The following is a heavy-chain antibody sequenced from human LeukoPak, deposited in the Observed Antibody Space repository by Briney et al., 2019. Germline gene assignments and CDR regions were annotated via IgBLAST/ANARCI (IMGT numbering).Heavy chain of an antibody. CDR2: ISYDGSNK. CDR1: GFTFSSYA. V-gene: IGHV3-30-3*01. J-gene: IGHJ4*02. Sequence: GGSLRPSCAASGFTFSSYAMHWVRQAPGKGLEWVAVISYDGSNKYYADSVKGRFTISRDNSKNTLYLQMNSLRAEDTAVYYCARGRAAAGTEFDYWGQGTLVTVSS. D-gene: IGHD6-13*01. CDR3: ARGRAAAGTEFDY.